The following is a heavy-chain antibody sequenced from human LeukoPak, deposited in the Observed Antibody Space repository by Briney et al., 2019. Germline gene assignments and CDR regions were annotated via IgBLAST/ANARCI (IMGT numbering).Heavy chain of an antibody. CDR3: ARGVWFGEFVDAFDI. CDR1: GFTFSSYA. D-gene: IGHD3-10*01. Sequence: GGSLRLSCAASGFTFSSYAMSWVRQAPGKGLEWVSAISGSGGSTYYADSVKGRFTISRDNSKNTLYLQMNSLRAEDTAVYYCARGVWFGEFVDAFDIWGQGTMVTVSS. J-gene: IGHJ3*02. CDR2: ISGSGGST. V-gene: IGHV3-23*01.